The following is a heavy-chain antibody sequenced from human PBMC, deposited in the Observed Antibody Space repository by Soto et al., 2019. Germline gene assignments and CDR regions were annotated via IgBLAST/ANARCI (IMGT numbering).Heavy chain of an antibody. CDR3: AKFDPLGELLWFDP. J-gene: IGHJ5*02. CDR1: GGTFSNYA. CDR2: IIPIFGTV. Sequence: QVQLVQSGAGVKKPGSPVNVSCRASGGTFSNYAISWVRQAPGRGLEWMGGIIPIFGTVVYAQNLQGRVTITADNSTRMAYMELSSLRSDDTAVYYCAKFDPLGELLWFDPWGQGTLVTVSS. D-gene: IGHD3-16*01. V-gene: IGHV1-69*06.